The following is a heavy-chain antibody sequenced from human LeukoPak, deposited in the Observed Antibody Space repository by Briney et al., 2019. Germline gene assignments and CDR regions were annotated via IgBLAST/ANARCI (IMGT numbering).Heavy chain of an antibody. Sequence: NPSETLSLTCTVSGGSISSSSYYWGWIRQPPGKGLEWIGSIYYSGSTYYNPSLKSRVTISVDTSKNQFSLKLSSVTAADTAVYYCARWYSVAGADYWGQGTLVTVSS. CDR2: IYYSGST. J-gene: IGHJ4*02. CDR1: GGSISSSSYY. CDR3: ARWYSVAGADY. V-gene: IGHV4-39*07. D-gene: IGHD6-19*01.